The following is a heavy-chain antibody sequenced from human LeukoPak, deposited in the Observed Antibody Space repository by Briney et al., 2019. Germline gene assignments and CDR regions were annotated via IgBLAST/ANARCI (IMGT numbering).Heavy chain of an antibody. CDR3: ARRFYEYNVYDRHFDS. D-gene: IGHD3-16*01. CDR1: GFTFHRDR. J-gene: IGHJ4*02. V-gene: IGHV3-74*03. CDR2: ISDDGSIT. Sequence: GGSLGLFRSDFGFTFHRDRMHLVPQAPGKGAGWVSRISDDGSITTYADSVQGRFTISRDNAKSTVFLQMNSLRVEDTAVYFCARRFYEYNVYDRHFDSWGQGILVIVSS.